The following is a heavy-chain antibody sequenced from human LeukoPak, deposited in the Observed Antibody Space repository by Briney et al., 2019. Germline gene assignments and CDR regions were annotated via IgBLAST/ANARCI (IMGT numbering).Heavy chain of an antibody. CDR2: INPNSGGT. CDR3: ARVRGTVVATVDY. V-gene: IGHV1-2*02. CDR1: GYTFTGYY. Sequence: GASVKVSCKASGYTFTGYYMHWVRQAPGQGLEWMGWINPNSGGTNYAQKFQGRVTMTRDTSISTAYMELSRLRSDDTAVHYCARVRGTVVATVDYWGQRTLVTVSS. D-gene: IGHD2-15*01. J-gene: IGHJ4*02.